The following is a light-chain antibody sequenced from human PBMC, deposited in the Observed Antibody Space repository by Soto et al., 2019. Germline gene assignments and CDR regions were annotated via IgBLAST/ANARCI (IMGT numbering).Light chain of an antibody. CDR2: AAS. J-gene: IGKJ1*01. V-gene: IGKV1-39*01. Sequence: DIQMTQSPSSLSASVGDRVTITCRASQSISTYLNWYQQKPGKAPILLIYAASSLQSGVPSRFSGSGSGTDFTLTISSLQPEDFAAYYCQQSYSTPQTFGQGTKVEVK. CDR1: QSISTY. CDR3: QQSYSTPQT.